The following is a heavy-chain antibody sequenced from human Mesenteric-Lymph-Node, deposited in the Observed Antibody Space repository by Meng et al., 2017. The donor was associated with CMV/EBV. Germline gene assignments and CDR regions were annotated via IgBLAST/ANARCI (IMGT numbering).Heavy chain of an antibody. CDR3: ARLWFGENQDWFDP. J-gene: IGHJ5*02. CDR2: IIPILDIA. CDR1: GGPFSGYA. V-gene: IGHV1-69*10. Sequence: SGGPFSGYAITWLRQAPGQALEWLRGIIPILDIATYAQKFQGSVTITPDKFTSTVYMELSGLTSEDTAVYYCARLWFGENQDWFDPWGQGTLVTVSS. D-gene: IGHD3-10*01.